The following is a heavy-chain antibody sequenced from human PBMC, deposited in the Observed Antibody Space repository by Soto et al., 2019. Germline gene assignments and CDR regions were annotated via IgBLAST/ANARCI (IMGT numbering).Heavy chain of an antibody. J-gene: IGHJ6*02. D-gene: IGHD1-1*01. CDR3: AGTRRDYYYYGMDV. CDR2: IIPIFGTA. V-gene: IGHV1-69*13. CDR1: GGTFSSYA. Sequence: SVKVSCKTSGGTFSSYAISWVRQAPGQGLEWMGGIIPIFGTANYAQKFQGRVTITADESTSTAYMELSSLRSEDTAVYYCAGTRRDYYYYGMDVWGQGTTVTVS.